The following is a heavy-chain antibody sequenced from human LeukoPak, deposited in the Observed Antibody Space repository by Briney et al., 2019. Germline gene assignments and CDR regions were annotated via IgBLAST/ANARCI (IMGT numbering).Heavy chain of an antibody. CDR2: RSHDGGIE. CDR3: ARETQQHYSVGGMDV. CDR1: GFTFSNYG. J-gene: IGHJ6*02. Sequence: GGSLRLSCAASGFTFSNYGMHWVRQAPGKGLEWVALRSHDGGIEDYADSVKGRFTISRDNSRNTLYLQMNSLRAEDTAVYYCARETQQHYSVGGMDVWGQGTTVTVSS. V-gene: IGHV3-30*03. D-gene: IGHD3-10*01.